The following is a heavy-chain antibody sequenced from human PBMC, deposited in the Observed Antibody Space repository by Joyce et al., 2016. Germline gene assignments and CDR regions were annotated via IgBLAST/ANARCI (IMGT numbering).Heavy chain of an antibody. CDR3: ARAEGSCQSFHL. J-gene: IGHJ2*01. D-gene: IGHD2-15*01. CDR1: GFSLDSSRMC. Sequence: QVTLRESGPALVKSTQTLTLTCTLTGFSLDSSRMCVSWIRQPPGKALEWLALIDGEDDKYYITSLKTRLTISKDTSKNRVVFTMTKMDPVDTATYYCARAEGSCQSFHLWGRGTLVTVSS. CDR2: IDGEDDK. V-gene: IGHV2-70*01.